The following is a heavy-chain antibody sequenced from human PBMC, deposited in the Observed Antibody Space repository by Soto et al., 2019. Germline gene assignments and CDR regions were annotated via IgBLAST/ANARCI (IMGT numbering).Heavy chain of an antibody. CDR2: IKSKTDGGTT. CDR1: GFTFSNAW. V-gene: IGHV3-15*01. CDR3: TTDPQSPSYYDFWSGYYYFAFDI. D-gene: IGHD3-3*01. Sequence: GGSLRLSCAASGFTFSNAWMSWVRQAPGKGLEWVGRIKSKTDGGTTDYAAPVKGRFTISRDDSKNTLYLQMNSLKTEDTAVYYCTTDPQSPSYYDFWSGYYYFAFDIWGQGTMVTVSS. J-gene: IGHJ3*02.